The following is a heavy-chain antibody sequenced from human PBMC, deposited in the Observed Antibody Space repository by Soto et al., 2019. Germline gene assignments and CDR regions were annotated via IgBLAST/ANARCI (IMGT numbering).Heavy chain of an antibody. Sequence: EVQLLESGGGLVQPGGSLRLSCEASGFTFSSYAMSWVRQAPGKGLEWVSAISGSGGSTYYADSVKGRFTISRDNSKNSRYLHMNSLRAEDTAVYYCAKDPVGGGYLPLGYWGQGTLVTVSS. J-gene: IGHJ4*02. V-gene: IGHV3-23*01. D-gene: IGHD3-22*01. CDR3: AKDPVGGGYLPLGY. CDR1: GFTFSSYA. CDR2: ISGSGGST.